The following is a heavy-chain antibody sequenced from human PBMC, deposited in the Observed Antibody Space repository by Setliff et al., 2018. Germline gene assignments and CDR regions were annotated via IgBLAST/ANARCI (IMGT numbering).Heavy chain of an antibody. D-gene: IGHD4-4*01. CDR1: GFSFTTGPVG. J-gene: IGHJ4*02. V-gene: IGHV2-5*05. Sequence: SGPTLVNPRQTLTLTCTFSGFSFTTGPVGVAWIRQPPGKAPEWLALVYWDDDKRYDPSLKSRLTITKDTSKNQVVLTMTNMDPVDTATYFCAHTSGGGNSASFDYWGQGVLVTVSS. CDR3: AHTSGGGNSASFDY. CDR2: VYWDDDK.